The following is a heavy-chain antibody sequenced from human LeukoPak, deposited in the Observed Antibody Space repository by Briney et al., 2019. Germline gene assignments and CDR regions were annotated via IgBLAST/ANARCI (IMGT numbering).Heavy chain of an antibody. D-gene: IGHD6-19*01. J-gene: IGHJ5*02. V-gene: IGHV4-59*01. CDR3: VSSGWYLGP. CDR2: IYYSGST. Sequence: PSETLSLTCTISGGSISSYYWSWIRQPPGKGLEWIGYIYYSGSTNYNPSLKSRVTISVDTSKNQFSLKLSSVTAADTAVYYCVSSGWYLGPWGQGTLVTVSS. CDR1: GGSISSYY.